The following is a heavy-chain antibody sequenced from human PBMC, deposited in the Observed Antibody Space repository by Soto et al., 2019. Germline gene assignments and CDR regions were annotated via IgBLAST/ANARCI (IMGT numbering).Heavy chain of an antibody. CDR3: ARERSSGWYVDY. CDR2: MNPNSGNT. CDR1: GYTFTSYD. Sequence: QVQLVQSGAEVKKPGASVKVSCKASGYTFTSYDINWVRQATGQGLEWMGWMNPNSGNTAYAQKFQGRVTMTRNTSISTAYMELSILRSEDTAVYYCARERSSGWYVDYWGQGTLVTVSS. V-gene: IGHV1-8*01. D-gene: IGHD6-19*01. J-gene: IGHJ4*02.